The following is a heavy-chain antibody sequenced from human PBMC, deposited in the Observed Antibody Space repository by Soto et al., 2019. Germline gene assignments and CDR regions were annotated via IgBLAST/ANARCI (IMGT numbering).Heavy chain of an antibody. J-gene: IGHJ4*02. CDR1: GFTFSGYS. CDR3: ARGDSYGYFFDY. V-gene: IGHV3-21*01. D-gene: IGHD5-18*01. CDR2: ISSSSSYI. Sequence: GGSLRLSCAASGFTFSGYSMNWVRQAPGKGLEWVSSISSSSSYIYYADSVKGRFTISRDNAKNSLYLQMNSLRAEDTAVYYCARGDSYGYFFDYWGQGTLVTVS.